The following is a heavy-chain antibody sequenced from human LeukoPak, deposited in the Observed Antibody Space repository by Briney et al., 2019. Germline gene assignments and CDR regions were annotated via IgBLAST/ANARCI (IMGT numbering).Heavy chain of an antibody. CDR1: GFTFSSYA. CDR3: AKFFADPVTTKYFDY. J-gene: IGHJ4*02. D-gene: IGHD4-11*01. CDR2: ISGSGGST. V-gene: IGHV3-23*01. Sequence: GGSLRLSCAASGFTFSSYAMSWVRQAPGKGLEWVSAISGSGGSTYYADSVKGRFTISRDNSKNTLYLQMNSLRAEDTAVYYCAKFFADPVTTKYFDYWGQGTLVTVSS.